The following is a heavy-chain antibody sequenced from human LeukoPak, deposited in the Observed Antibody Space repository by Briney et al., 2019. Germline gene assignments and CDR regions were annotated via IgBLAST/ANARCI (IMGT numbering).Heavy chain of an antibody. CDR1: GGSFSGYY. Sequence: ETLSPTCAVYGGSFSGYYWSWVRQAPGKGLEWVANIKQDGSETYYLDSVKGRFTISRDNAKNSLYLQMNSLRAEDTAVYYCASLGDHDAFDIWGQGTMVTVSS. V-gene: IGHV3-7*01. J-gene: IGHJ3*02. CDR2: IKQDGSET. CDR3: ASLGDHDAFDI. D-gene: IGHD3-16*01.